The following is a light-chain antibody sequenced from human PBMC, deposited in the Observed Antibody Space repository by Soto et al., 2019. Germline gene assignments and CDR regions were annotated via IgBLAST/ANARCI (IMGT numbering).Light chain of an antibody. Sequence: QSVLTQPRSVSGPPGQSVTISFTGTSSDVGGYSYVSWYQEQPGKAPILMIYDVSKRPSGVPDRFSGSKSGNPASLTISGLQAEDEADYYCCSYAGSYSYVFGTGTKVTVL. CDR2: DVS. CDR3: CSYAGSYSYV. CDR1: SSDVGGYSY. J-gene: IGLJ1*01. V-gene: IGLV2-11*01.